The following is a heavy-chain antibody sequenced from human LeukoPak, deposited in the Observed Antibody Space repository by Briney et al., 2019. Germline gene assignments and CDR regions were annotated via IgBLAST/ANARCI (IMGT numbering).Heavy chain of an antibody. D-gene: IGHD4-17*01. CDR3: AKSMSTVTTSPF. CDR2: IGSTGSNT. Sequence: GGSLRLSCAASGFTFSSYAMSWVRQAPGKGLEWVSTIGSTGSNTYYTDSVKGRFTISRDNSKNTLYLQINGLRADDTAVYYCAKSMSTVTTSPFWGQGTLVTVSS. J-gene: IGHJ4*02. CDR1: GFTFSSYA. V-gene: IGHV3-23*01.